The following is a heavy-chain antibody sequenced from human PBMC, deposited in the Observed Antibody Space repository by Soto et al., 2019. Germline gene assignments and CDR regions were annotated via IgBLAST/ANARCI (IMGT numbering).Heavy chain of an antibody. J-gene: IGHJ4*02. Sequence: GAPVKVSCKASGGTFSRYTITWVRQAPGQGLEWMGGITPMFGTPNYAQKFQGRVTITADESTSTAYMELSSLRSEDTAMYYCARDGTLYDSSAYYYLYWGQGTLVTVSS. CDR1: GGTFSRYT. D-gene: IGHD3-22*01. V-gene: IGHV1-69*13. CDR3: ARDGTLYDSSAYYYLY. CDR2: ITPMFGTP.